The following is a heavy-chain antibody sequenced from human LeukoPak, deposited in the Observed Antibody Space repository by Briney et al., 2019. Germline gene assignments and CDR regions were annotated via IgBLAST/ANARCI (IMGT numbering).Heavy chain of an antibody. CDR3: ARGVTCAWYLRYYFEY. J-gene: IGHJ4*02. Sequence: GGSLRLSCAASGFIFSSYWMSWVRQVPGKGLEWVANIKQDGTETSYVDSVEGRFTISRDNAKNSLFLQMNSLRADDTALYYCARGVTCAWYLRYYFEYWGQGIMVTVSS. D-gene: IGHD6-13*01. V-gene: IGHV3-7*03. CDR2: IKQDGTET. CDR1: GFIFSSYW.